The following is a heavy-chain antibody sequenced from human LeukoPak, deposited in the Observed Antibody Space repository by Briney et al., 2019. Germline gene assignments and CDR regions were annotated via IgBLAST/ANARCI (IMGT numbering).Heavy chain of an antibody. CDR3: ARGKIDDILTGYYPHFDY. Sequence: PAEPLSLTCAVSGGSISCCCYSWSWMREPRGKGLEGIGYIYYSRSTYSHPSLKSRLTISGDTSQNQFPLKLSSVTAADTAVYYGARGKIDDILTGYYPHFDYWGQGTLVTVPS. CDR1: GGSISCCCYS. D-gene: IGHD3-9*01. J-gene: IGHJ4*02. V-gene: IGHV4-30-2*01. CDR2: IYYSRST.